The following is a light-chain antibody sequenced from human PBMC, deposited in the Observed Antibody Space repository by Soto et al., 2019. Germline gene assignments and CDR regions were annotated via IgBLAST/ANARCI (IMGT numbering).Light chain of an antibody. CDR2: QDT. CDR3: QAWDSSTVV. J-gene: IGLJ2*01. V-gene: IGLV3-1*01. Sequence: SYELTQPPSVSVSPGQTASLTCSGHKLGDKYACWYQQKPGQSPVLIIYQDTKRPSGIPERFSGSNSGNTATLTISGTQAMDEADFCCQAWDSSTVVFGGGTKLTVL. CDR1: KLGDKY.